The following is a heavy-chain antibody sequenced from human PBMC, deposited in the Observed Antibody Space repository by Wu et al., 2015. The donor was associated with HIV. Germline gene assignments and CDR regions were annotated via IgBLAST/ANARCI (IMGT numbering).Heavy chain of an antibody. J-gene: IGHJ4*02. V-gene: IGHV1-2*02. CDR1: GYTVSNYY. Sequence: QVQLVQSGDEVKKPGASVKVSCKASGYTVSNYYIHWIQQAPGLGLEWMGWINPNSGGTNYAQKFQGRVTMTRGSSISTAYMELSGLTSDDTAIYFCATDSRDYNDENGFSYYYFDHWGQGTLVTVSS. D-gene: IGHD3-10*01. CDR3: ATDSRDYNDENGFSYYYFDH. CDR2: INPNSGGT.